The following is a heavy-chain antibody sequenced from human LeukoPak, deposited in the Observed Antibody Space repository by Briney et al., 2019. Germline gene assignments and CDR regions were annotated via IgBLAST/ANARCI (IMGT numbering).Heavy chain of an antibody. CDR1: GGSISGHY. CDR3: ARGCSAGTPHYWFDP. J-gene: IGHJ5*02. CDR2: IYYSVST. Sequence: SETLSLTCPVSGGSISGHYWSWMRQPLGNGLDWIGYIYYSVSTNYNHSLKSRVTISVDTSKSQFYLKLSSVTAADTAVYYCARGCSAGTPHYWFDPWGQGTLVTVSS. V-gene: IGHV4-59*11. D-gene: IGHD6-13*01.